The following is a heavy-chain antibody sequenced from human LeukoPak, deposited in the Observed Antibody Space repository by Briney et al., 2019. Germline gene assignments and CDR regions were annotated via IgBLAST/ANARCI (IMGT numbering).Heavy chain of an antibody. D-gene: IGHD2-2*01. CDR2: INTNTGNP. J-gene: IGHJ4*02. Sequence: ASVKVSCKASGYTFTSYAMNWVRQAPGQGLEWMGWINTNTGNPTYAQGFTGRFVFSLDTSVSTAYLQISSLKAEDTAVYYCARAHCSSTSCYEWLGDYWGQGTLVTVSS. CDR3: ARAHCSSTSCYEWLGDY. CDR1: GYTFTSYA. V-gene: IGHV7-4-1*02.